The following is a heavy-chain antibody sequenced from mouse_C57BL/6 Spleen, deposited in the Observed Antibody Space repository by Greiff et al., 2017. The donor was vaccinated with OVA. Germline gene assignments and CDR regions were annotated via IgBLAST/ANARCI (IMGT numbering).Heavy chain of an antibody. CDR3: ARPPYGSSPWFAY. J-gene: IGHJ3*01. CDR1: GFTFSDYG. Sequence: DVMLVESGGGLVKPGGSLKLSCAASGFTFSDYGMHWVRQAPEKGLEWVAYISSGSRTIYYADTVKGRLTISRAHAKNTLFLQMTSRRSEDTAMYYCARPPYGSSPWFAYWGQGTLVTVSA. V-gene: IGHV5-17*01. D-gene: IGHD1-1*01. CDR2: ISSGSRTI.